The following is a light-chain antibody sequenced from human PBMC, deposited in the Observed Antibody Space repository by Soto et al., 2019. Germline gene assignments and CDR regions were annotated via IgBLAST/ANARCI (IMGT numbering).Light chain of an antibody. CDR1: QSISSY. V-gene: IGKV1-39*01. CDR3: QQSYSTPRT. Sequence: DIQVTQSPSSLSASVGDRVTITCGASQSISSYLNWYQQKPGKAPKLLIYAASSLQSGVPSRFSGSGSGTDFTLTISSLQPEDFATYYCQQSYSTPRTFGQGTKVDIK. CDR2: AAS. J-gene: IGKJ1*01.